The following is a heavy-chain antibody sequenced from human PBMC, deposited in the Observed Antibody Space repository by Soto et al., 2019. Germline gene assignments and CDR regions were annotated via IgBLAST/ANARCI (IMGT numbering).Heavy chain of an antibody. CDR2: IWYDGSNK. D-gene: IGHD2-15*01. V-gene: IGHV3-33*01. J-gene: IGHJ3*02. CDR3: ARGPFPCSGGSCYSGGDAFDI. Sequence: WGSLRLSCAASGFTFSSYGMHWVRQAPGKGLEWVAVIWYDGSNKYYADSVKGRFTISRDNSKNTLYLQMNSLRAEDTAVYYCARGPFPCSGGSCYSGGDAFDIWGQGTMVTVSS. CDR1: GFTFSSYG.